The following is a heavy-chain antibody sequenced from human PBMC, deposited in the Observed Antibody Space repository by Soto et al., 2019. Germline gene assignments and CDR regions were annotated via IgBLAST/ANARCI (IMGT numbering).Heavy chain of an antibody. CDR2: IIPLFGTA. CDR3: ARDGGRDSGGIDY. CDR1: GGTFSSYS. D-gene: IGHD1-26*01. Sequence: QVQLVQSGAEVKKPGSSVKVSCKASGGTFSSYSINWVRQAPGQGLEWMGEIIPLFGTANYAQKFQRRVTMTGDEATSTAYRELSSLRSEDTAVYYCARDGGRDSGGIDYWGQGTLVTVSS. J-gene: IGHJ4*02. V-gene: IGHV1-69*01.